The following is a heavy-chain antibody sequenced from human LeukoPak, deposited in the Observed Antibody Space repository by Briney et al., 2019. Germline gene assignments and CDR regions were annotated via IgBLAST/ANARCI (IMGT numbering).Heavy chain of an antibody. V-gene: IGHV1-18*01. CDR3: ARVGVPAAMGLTWFDP. Sequence: ASVKVSCMASGYTFTSYGISWVRQAPGQGLEWMGWISAYNGNTNYAQKLQGRVTMTTDTSTSTAYMELRSLRSDDTAVYYCARVGVPAAMGLTWFDPWGQGTLVTVSS. CDR2: ISAYNGNT. J-gene: IGHJ5*02. D-gene: IGHD2-2*01. CDR1: GYTFTSYG.